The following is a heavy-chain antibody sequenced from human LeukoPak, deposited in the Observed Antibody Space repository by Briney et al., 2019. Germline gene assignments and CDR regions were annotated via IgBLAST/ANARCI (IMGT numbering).Heavy chain of an antibody. CDR1: GFTFSNSA. J-gene: IGHJ6*02. D-gene: IGHD3-22*01. Sequence: PGGSLRLSCAASGFTFSNSAMSWVRQAPGKGLEWVSGISGSGGTTYYADSVKGRFTIPRDNSKNTLYLQMNSLRAEDTAVYYCARSYYDSSGYYYVGMDYYYYYGMDVWGQGTTVTVSS. CDR2: ISGSGGTT. V-gene: IGHV3-23*01. CDR3: ARSYYDSSGYYYVGMDYYYYYGMDV.